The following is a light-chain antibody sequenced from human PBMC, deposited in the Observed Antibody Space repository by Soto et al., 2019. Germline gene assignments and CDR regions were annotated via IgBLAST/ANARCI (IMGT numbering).Light chain of an antibody. CDR2: GAS. V-gene: IGKV3-15*01. CDR1: QSVTTN. Sequence: DIVLTQSPATLSVSPGERATLSCRASQSVTTNMAWYQQKPGQAPWLLIYGASTRATGIPARFSGSGSGTDFTLTISSLQSEDFAVYYCQQYNNWPPWTFGQGTKVDIK. CDR3: QQYNNWPPWT. J-gene: IGKJ1*01.